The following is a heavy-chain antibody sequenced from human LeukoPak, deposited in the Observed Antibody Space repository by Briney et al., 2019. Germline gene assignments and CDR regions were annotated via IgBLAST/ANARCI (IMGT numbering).Heavy chain of an antibody. Sequence: PSETLSLTCTVSGGSISSYYWSWIRQPPGKGLEWIGYIYYSGSTNYNPSLKSRVTISVDTSKNQFSLKLSSVTAADTAVYYCARHLPDYGGNSGHFDYWGQGTLVTVSS. D-gene: IGHD4-23*01. J-gene: IGHJ4*02. CDR1: GGSISSYY. CDR3: ARHLPDYGGNSGHFDY. V-gene: IGHV4-59*08. CDR2: IYYSGST.